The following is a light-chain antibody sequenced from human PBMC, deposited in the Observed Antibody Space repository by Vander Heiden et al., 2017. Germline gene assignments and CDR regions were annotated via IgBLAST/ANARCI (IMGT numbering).Light chain of an antibody. CDR3: VLYMGSGIWV. CDR2: STN. V-gene: IGLV8-61*01. CDR1: SGSVSTSYY. J-gene: IGLJ3*02. Sequence: QTVVTQEPSFSVAPGGTVPLTCGLSSGSVSTSYYPTWYQPTPGQAPRTLIYSTNTRSSGVPDRFSGSIRGNKAALTITGAQADDESDYYCVLYMGSGIWVFGGGTKLTVL.